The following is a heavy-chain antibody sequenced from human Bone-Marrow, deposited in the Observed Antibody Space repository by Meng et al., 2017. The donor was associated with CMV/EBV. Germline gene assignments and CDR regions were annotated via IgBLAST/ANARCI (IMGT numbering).Heavy chain of an antibody. CDR3: ARESDSSGYYYVAFDI. CDR2: ISGSGGST. CDR1: GFTFSSYA. V-gene: IGHV3-23*01. D-gene: IGHD3-22*01. J-gene: IGHJ3*02. Sequence: GGSLRLSCAASGFTFSSYAMTWVRQAPGQGLEWVSGISGSGGSTYYADSVKGRFTISRDNSKNTVYLHMNSLRAEDTAVYYCARESDSSGYYYVAFDIWGQGTMVTVSS.